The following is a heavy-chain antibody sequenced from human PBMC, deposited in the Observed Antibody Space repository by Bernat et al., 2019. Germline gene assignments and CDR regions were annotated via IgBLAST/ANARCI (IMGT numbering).Heavy chain of an antibody. J-gene: IGHJ3*02. CDR2: IDWDDDK. CDR1: GFSLSTSGMR. D-gene: IGHD3-10*01. CDR3: ARYMTRGESDAFDI. V-gene: IGHV2-70*04. Sequence: QVTLKESGPALVKPTQTLTLTCTFSGFSLSTSGMRVSWIRQPPGKALEWLARIDWDDDKFYSTSLKTRLTISKDTSKNQVVLTMTNMDPVDTATYYCARYMTRGESDAFDIWGQGTMVTVSS.